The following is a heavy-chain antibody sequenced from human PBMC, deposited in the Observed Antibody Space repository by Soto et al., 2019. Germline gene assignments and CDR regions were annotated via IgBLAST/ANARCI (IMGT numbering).Heavy chain of an antibody. CDR3: ARGSCSSTSCYSRYWFDP. Sequence: SETLSLTCTVSGGSISSGCYYWSWIRQHPGKGLEWIGYIYYSGSTYYNPSLKSRVTISVDTSKNQFSLKLSSVTAADTAVYYCARGSCSSTSCYSRYWFDPWGQGTLVTVSS. CDR1: GGSISSGCYY. D-gene: IGHD2-2*02. V-gene: IGHV4-31*03. CDR2: IYYSGST. J-gene: IGHJ5*02.